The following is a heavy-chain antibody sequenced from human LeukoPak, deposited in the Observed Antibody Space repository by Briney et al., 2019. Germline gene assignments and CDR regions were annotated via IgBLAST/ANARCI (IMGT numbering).Heavy chain of an antibody. CDR1: GFTFSSYG. V-gene: IGHV3-33*01. CDR2: IWYDGSNK. D-gene: IGHD2-2*01. J-gene: IGHJ6*02. CDR3: ARGFCSSTSCYGYYYYGMDV. Sequence: GGSLRLSCAASGFTFSSYGMHWVRQAPGKGLEWVAVIWYDGSNKYYADSVKGRFTISRDNAKNSLDLQMNSLRAEDTAVYYCARGFCSSTSCYGYYYYGMDVWGQGTTVTVSS.